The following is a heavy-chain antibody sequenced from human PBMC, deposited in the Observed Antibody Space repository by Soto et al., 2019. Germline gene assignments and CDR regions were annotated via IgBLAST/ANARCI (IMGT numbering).Heavy chain of an antibody. J-gene: IGHJ6*02. CDR3: ARDGPYSSSWYWNYYYGMDV. Sequence: EVQLLESGGGLVQPGGSLRLSCAASGFTFSSYAMSWVRQAPGKGLEWVSAISGSGGSTYYADSVKGRFTISRDNSKNTLYLQMNSLRAEDTAVYYCARDGPYSSSWYWNYYYGMDVWGQGTTVTVSS. D-gene: IGHD6-13*01. CDR1: GFTFSSYA. CDR2: ISGSGGST. V-gene: IGHV3-23*01.